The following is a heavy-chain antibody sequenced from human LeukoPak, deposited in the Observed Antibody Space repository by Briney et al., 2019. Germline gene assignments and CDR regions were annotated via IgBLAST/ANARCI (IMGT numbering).Heavy chain of an antibody. J-gene: IGHJ3*02. D-gene: IGHD6-13*01. CDR3: ARDTLRAYSSSWYRAAFDI. V-gene: IGHV1-18*01. Sequence: ASVKVSCKASGYTFTSYGISWVRQAPRQGLEWMGWISAYNGNTNYAQKLQGRVTMTTDTSTSTAYMELRSLRSDDTAVYYCARDTLRAYSSSWYRAAFDIWGQGTMVTVSS. CDR1: GYTFTSYG. CDR2: ISAYNGNT.